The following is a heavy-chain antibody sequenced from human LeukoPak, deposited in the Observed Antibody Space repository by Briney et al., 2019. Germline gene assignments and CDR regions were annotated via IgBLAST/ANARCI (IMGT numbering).Heavy chain of an antibody. D-gene: IGHD2-15*01. CDR3: STLRYSIGGSCVGGMDV. CDR2: IKSKTDGGTT. CDR1: GFTFSYDW. Sequence: GGSLRLSCAASGFTFSYDWMTWVRQAPGKGLEWVGRIKSKTDGGTTDYAAPVKGRFIISRDDSKNTLYLQMNSLKTEDTAVYYCSTLRYSIGGSCVGGMDVWGQGTTVTVSS. V-gene: IGHV3-15*01. J-gene: IGHJ6*02.